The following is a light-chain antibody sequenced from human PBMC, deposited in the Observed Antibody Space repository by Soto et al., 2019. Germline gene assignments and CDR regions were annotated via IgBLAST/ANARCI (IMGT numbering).Light chain of an antibody. J-gene: IGKJ1*01. V-gene: IGKV3-20*01. CDR3: QHYGSSLRR. CDR1: HRVYSNY. Sequence: VLTYSTFTLSLSPGEGATLSCRAIHRVYSNYLAWYQQKPGQAPRLLIHGASDRGTGTPDRFSGSGSGTDFTLTISGLQPEDFTVFYCQHYGSSLRRFGQGSMVDIK. CDR2: GAS.